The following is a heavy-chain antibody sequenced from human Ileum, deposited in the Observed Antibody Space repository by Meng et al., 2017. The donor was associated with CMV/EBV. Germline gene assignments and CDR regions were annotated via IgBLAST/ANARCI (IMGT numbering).Heavy chain of an antibody. CDR2: IIPILGIA. V-gene: IGHV1-69*04. CDR3: AREDSSGWYTNWFDP. D-gene: IGHD6-19*01. J-gene: IGHJ5*02. CDR1: GGTFSSYT. Sequence: SGGTFSSYTISWGRQATGQGLEWMGRIIPILGIANYAQKCQGRVTITADKSASTAYMELSSLRSEDTAVYYCAREDSSGWYTNWFDPWGQGTLVTVSS.